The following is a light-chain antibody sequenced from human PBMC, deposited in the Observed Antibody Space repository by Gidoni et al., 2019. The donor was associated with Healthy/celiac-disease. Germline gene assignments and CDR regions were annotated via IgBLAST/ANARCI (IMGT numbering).Light chain of an antibody. J-gene: IGLJ2*01. CDR2: DDS. V-gene: IGLV3-21*02. CDR3: QVWDSSSDPHVV. Sequence: SYVLTPPPSVSVAPAQTARITCGGNNIGSKSVHWYQQKPGQAPVLVVYDDSDRPSGIPERFSGSNSGNTATLTISRVEAGDEDDYYCQVWDSSSDPHVVFGGGTKLTVL. CDR1: NIGSKS.